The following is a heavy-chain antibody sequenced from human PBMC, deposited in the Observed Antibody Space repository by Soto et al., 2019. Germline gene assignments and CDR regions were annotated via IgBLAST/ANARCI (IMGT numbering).Heavy chain of an antibody. J-gene: IGHJ4*02. Sequence: QVQLQQWGPGLVKPSETLSLTCAVYGGSLSGYHWTWIRQPPGKGLEWIGEINHTGYTNYNPSLKRRVTISVDTSKNQFSLKLSSVTAADTAVYFCAKGGRLRSPFGFWGQGTLVSVSS. CDR2: INHTGYT. V-gene: IGHV4-34*01. CDR1: GGSLSGYH. CDR3: AKGGRLRSPFGF. D-gene: IGHD3-3*01.